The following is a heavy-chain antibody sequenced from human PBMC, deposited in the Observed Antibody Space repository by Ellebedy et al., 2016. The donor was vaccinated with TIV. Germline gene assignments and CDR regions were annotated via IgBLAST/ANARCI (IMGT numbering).Heavy chain of an antibody. Sequence: AASVKVSCTASGYTFTGYYIHWVRQAPGQGLEWMGWINPNSGGTNYAQKFQGWVTMTRDTSISTAYMELNRLRSDDTALYYCARDGAVTTVFDYWGQGTLVTVSS. J-gene: IGHJ4*02. V-gene: IGHV1-2*04. CDR3: ARDGAVTTVFDY. CDR2: INPNSGGT. CDR1: GYTFTGYY. D-gene: IGHD4-17*01.